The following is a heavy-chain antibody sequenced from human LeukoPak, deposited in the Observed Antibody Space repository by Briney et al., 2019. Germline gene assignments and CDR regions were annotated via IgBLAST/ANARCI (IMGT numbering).Heavy chain of an antibody. CDR1: GFTFSSYG. D-gene: IGHD6-19*01. J-gene: IGHJ4*02. CDR3: AKALVGLGIAVAAHFDY. CDR2: ISGSGGST. Sequence: GGSLRLSCAASGFTFSSYGMSWVRQAPGKGLEWVSAISGSGGSTYYADSVKGRFTISRDNSKNTLYLQMNSLRAEDTAVYYCAKALVGLGIAVAAHFDYWGQGTLVTVSS. V-gene: IGHV3-23*01.